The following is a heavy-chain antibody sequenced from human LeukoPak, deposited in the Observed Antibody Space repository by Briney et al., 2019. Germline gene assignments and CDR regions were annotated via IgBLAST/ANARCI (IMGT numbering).Heavy chain of an antibody. D-gene: IGHD2-21*02. CDR1: GFTFSRYA. CDR2: VKSDGSST. Sequence: GGSLRLSCAASGFTFSRYAMHCVRQAPGKGLVWVSRVKSDGSSTSYADSVKGRFTISRDNARNRLYLQMNSLRDEDTAVYYCARDGVLGPVTAYLDYWGQGTPVTVSS. J-gene: IGHJ4*02. V-gene: IGHV3-74*01. CDR3: ARDGVLGPVTAYLDY.